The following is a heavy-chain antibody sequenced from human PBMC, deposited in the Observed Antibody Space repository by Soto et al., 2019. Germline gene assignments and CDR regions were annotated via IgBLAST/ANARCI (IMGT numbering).Heavy chain of an antibody. Sequence: QTGGSLRLSCAASGFTFSSYVMHRVRQAPGKWLEWVAVILYYEGEKWFADSVKGRFTISRDKSKNTLYRQMNILRAEDTAMYYCAKDPEYRTSSLRNYFEYWGQGTPVTVSS. D-gene: IGHD6-6*01. V-gene: IGHV3-30*18. CDR3: AKDPEYRTSSLRNYFEY. CDR1: GFTFSSYV. J-gene: IGHJ4*02. CDR2: ILYYEGEK.